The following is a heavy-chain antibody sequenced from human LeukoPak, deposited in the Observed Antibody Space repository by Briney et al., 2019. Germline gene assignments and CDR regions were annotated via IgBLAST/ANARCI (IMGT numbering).Heavy chain of an antibody. D-gene: IGHD5-24*01. CDR3: AKDIQLST. CDR2: IGASGEST. CDR1: GFTFSVAA. J-gene: IGHJ3*01. Sequence: GGSLRLSCAASGFTFSVAAMTWVRQAPGKGLEWVSLIGASGESTYYADSVKGRFTVSRDNSKNTLSLQMNSLRVEDTAMYFCAKDIQLSTWGLGTMVTVSS. V-gene: IGHV3-23*01.